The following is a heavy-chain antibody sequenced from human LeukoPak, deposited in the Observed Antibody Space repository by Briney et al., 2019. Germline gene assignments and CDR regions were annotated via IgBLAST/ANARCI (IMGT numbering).Heavy chain of an antibody. CDR1: GYTFTGYY. CDR2: INPNSGGT. J-gene: IGHJ3*02. CDR3: ARGSAAANAFDI. D-gene: IGHD2-2*01. Sequence: ASVKVSCRSSGYTFTGYYLHWVRQAPGQGLEWMGWINPNSGGTNYAQKFQGRVTMTRDTSISTAYMELSRLRSDDTAVYYCARGSAAANAFDIWGQGTMVTVSS. V-gene: IGHV1-2*02.